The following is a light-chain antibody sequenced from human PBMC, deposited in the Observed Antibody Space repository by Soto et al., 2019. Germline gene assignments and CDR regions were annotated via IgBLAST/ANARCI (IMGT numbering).Light chain of an antibody. V-gene: IGKV3-11*01. CDR1: QSVGNS. Sequence: EIVLTQSPDTLSLSPWERATLSCRASQSVGNSVAWYQQKPGQAPRLLIYDASKRATGIPARFSGSGSGTDFTLTISSLEPEDFAVYSCQQRRNWPLTFGGGTNVEIK. J-gene: IGKJ4*01. CDR3: QQRRNWPLT. CDR2: DAS.